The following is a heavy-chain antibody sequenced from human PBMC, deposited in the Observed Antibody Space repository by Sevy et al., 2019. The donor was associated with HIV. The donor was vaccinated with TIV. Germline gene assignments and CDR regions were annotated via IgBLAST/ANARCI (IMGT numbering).Heavy chain of an antibody. Sequence: SETLSLTCAVSGYSISSGYYWGWIRQPPGKGLEWIGSIYHSGSTYYNPSFKSRVTISVDTSKNQFSLKLSSVTAADTAVYDCARIGPSMTTVTTEWFDPWGQGTLVTVSS. J-gene: IGHJ5*02. CDR1: GYSISSGYY. CDR3: ARIGPSMTTVTTEWFDP. V-gene: IGHV4-38-2*01. CDR2: IYHSGST. D-gene: IGHD4-17*01.